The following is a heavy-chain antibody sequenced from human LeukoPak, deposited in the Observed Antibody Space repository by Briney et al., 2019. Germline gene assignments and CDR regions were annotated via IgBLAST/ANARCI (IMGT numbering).Heavy chain of an antibody. J-gene: IGHJ6*02. CDR2: INPNSGGT. CDR1: GYTFTGYY. D-gene: IGHD6-13*01. CDR3: ARASVIGGYSSSWYYYYYGMDV. V-gene: IGHV1-2*04. Sequence: GASVKVSCKASGYTFTGYYMHWVRQAPGQGLEWMGWINPNSGGTNHAQKFQGWVTMTRDTSISTAYMELSRLRSDDTAVYYCARASVIGGYSSSWYYYYYGMDVWGQGTTVTVSS.